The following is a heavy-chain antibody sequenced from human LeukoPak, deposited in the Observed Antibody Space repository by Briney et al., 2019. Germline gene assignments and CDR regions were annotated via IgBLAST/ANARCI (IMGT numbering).Heavy chain of an antibody. Sequence: SETLSLTCTVSGGSISSSSYYWGWIRQPPGKGLEWIGSIYYSGSTYYNPSLKSRVTISVDTSKNQFSLKLSSVTAADTAVYHCAKDRVQQYWGNWFDPWGQGTLVTVSS. CDR1: GGSISSSSYY. D-gene: IGHD1-1*01. CDR2: IYYSGST. CDR3: AKDRVQQYWGNWFDP. J-gene: IGHJ5*02. V-gene: IGHV4-39*07.